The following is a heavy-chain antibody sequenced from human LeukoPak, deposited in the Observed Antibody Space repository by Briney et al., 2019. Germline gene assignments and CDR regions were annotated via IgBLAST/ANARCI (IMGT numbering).Heavy chain of an antibody. J-gene: IGHJ4*02. Sequence: GGSLRLSCAASGFTFNNYAMNWDRQAPGKGLEWVSSISGGGETTYYADSAKGRFTTSRDNSQNTLYLQMNSLRAEDTAVYYCARDYADYVGYFFFDYWGQGTLVTVSS. CDR2: ISGGGETT. V-gene: IGHV3-23*01. D-gene: IGHD4-17*01. CDR3: ARDYADYVGYFFFDY. CDR1: GFTFNNYA.